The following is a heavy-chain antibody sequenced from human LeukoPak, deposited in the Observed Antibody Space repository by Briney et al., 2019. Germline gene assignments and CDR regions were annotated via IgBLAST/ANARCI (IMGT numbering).Heavy chain of an antibody. CDR2: IYYGGST. Sequence: EPSETLSLTCTVSGGSISSGGYYWSWIRQHPGKGLEWIGYIYYGGSTYYNPSLKSRVTISVDTSKNQFSLKLSSVTATDTAVYYCARDVSRRPYYYGMDVWGQGTTVTVSS. CDR3: ARDVSRRPYYYGMDV. CDR1: GGSISSGGYY. V-gene: IGHV4-31*03. J-gene: IGHJ6*02. D-gene: IGHD2/OR15-2a*01.